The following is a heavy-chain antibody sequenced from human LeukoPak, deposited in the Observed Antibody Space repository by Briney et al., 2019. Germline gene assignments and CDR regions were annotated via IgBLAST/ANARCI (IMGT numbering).Heavy chain of an antibody. J-gene: IGHJ4*02. CDR2: INPNSGGT. CDR3: ARGYCSSTSCYSAPADFDY. V-gene: IGHV1-2*02. Sequence: ASVKVSCKASGYTFTGYYMHWVRQAPGQGLEWMGWINPNSGGTNYAQKFQGRDTMTRNTSISTAYMELSRLRSDDTAVYYCARGYCSSTSCYSAPADFDYWGQGTLVTVSS. D-gene: IGHD2-2*01. CDR1: GYTFTGYY.